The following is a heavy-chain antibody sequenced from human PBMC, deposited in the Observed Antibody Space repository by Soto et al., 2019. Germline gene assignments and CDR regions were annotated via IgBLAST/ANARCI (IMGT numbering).Heavy chain of an antibody. Sequence: GGSLRLSCAASGFTFSNAWMSWVRQAPGKGLEWVGRIKSKTDGGTTDYAAPVKGRFTISRDDSKNTLYLQMNSLKTEDTAVYYCTTDHLNPYDFWSGYYQNWFDPWGQGTLVTVSS. V-gene: IGHV3-15*01. CDR2: IKSKTDGGTT. CDR3: TTDHLNPYDFWSGYYQNWFDP. J-gene: IGHJ5*02. D-gene: IGHD3-3*01. CDR1: GFTFSNAW.